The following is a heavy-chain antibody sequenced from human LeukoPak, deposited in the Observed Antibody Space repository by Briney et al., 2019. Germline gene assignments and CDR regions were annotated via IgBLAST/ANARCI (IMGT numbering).Heavy chain of an antibody. V-gene: IGHV3-49*04. Sequence: GGSLRLSCTVSGFTFGDYAINWVRQAPGKGLEWVGFIRSKAFGETAEYAASVKGRFTISRDDSKSIAYLQMNSLKTEDTAVYYCAKSGSGWYGGPYYFDYWGQGTLVTVSS. CDR2: IRSKAFGETA. J-gene: IGHJ4*02. CDR1: GFTFGDYA. CDR3: AKSGSGWYGGPYYFDY. D-gene: IGHD6-19*01.